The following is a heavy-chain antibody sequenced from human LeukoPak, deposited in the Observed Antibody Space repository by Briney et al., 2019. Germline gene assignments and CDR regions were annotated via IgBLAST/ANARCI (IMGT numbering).Heavy chain of an antibody. D-gene: IGHD5-18*01. CDR3: SRGPIQLWHYDGMGV. Sequence: QPGRSLRLSCTGYTFILCDHAMSWVPRAPGRGLEGVGFMRSSADGGTTEYAASWEVRFTIPRADAISIAYLHINSLKSEDTGVYYCSRGPIQLWHYDGMGVWGPGTTVIGSS. J-gene: IGHJ6*01. V-gene: IGHV3-49*04. CDR2: MRSSADGGTT. CDR1: TFILCDHA.